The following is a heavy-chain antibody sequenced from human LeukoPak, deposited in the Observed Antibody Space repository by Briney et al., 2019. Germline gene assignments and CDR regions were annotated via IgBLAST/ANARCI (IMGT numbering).Heavy chain of an antibody. CDR2: ISSSSSYI. Sequence: GGSLRLSCAASGFTFSSYSMTWVRQAPGKGLEWVSSISSSSSYIYYADSVKGRFTISRDNAKNSLYLQMNSLRAEDTAVYYCAKLGDSSGRALDYWGQGTLVTVSS. CDR1: GFTFSSYS. D-gene: IGHD3-22*01. CDR3: AKLGDSSGRALDY. V-gene: IGHV3-21*04. J-gene: IGHJ4*02.